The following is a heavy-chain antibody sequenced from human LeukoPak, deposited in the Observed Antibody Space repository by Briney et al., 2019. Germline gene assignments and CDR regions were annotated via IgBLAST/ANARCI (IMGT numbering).Heavy chain of an antibody. J-gene: IGHJ5*02. D-gene: IGHD2-21*02. CDR3: ARDRYCGGDCYPNWFDP. CDR1: GHTFTSYY. CDR2: INPNSGGT. Sequence: ASVKVSCKASGHTFTSYYMHWVRQAPGQGLEWMGWINPNSGGTNYAQKFQGRVTMTRDTSISTAYMELSRLRSDDTAVYYCARDRYCGGDCYPNWFDPWGQGTLVTVSS. V-gene: IGHV1-2*02.